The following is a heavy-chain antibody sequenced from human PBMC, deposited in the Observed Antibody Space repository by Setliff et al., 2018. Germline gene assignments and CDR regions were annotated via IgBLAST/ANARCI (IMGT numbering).Heavy chain of an antibody. CDR2: INARAGTT. Sequence: ASVKVSCKASGYTFTNYYINWVRQAPGQGLEWMGLINARAGTTSYAQSLQARVSMTRDTSTSTVYMELSSLTSEDTAVYYCARGGSPDCTTISCRFGDYSWSGTSITAPHDAFDIWGQGTMVTVSS. CDR1: GYTFTNYY. J-gene: IGHJ3*02. CDR3: ARGGSPDCTTISCRFGDYSWSGTSITAPHDAFDI. V-gene: IGHV1-46*03. D-gene: IGHD2-2*01.